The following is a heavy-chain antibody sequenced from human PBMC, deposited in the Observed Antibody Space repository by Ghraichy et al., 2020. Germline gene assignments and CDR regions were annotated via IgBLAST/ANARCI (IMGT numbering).Heavy chain of an antibody. CDR1: GFTFSSYA. J-gene: IGHJ4*02. Sequence: GGSLRLSCAASGFTFSSYAMSWVRQAPGKGLEWVSTISGGGGSTFYADSVKGRLTISRDNSKNTLFLQMDYLRAEDTAAYYCAKPRVGTSTYFDNWGQGSLVTVSS. CDR2: ISGGGGST. CDR3: AKPRVGTSTYFDN. D-gene: IGHD1-26*01. V-gene: IGHV3-23*01.